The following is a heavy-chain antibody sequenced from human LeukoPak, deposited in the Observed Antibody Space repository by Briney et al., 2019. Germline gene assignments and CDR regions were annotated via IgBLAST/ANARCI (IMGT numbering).Heavy chain of an antibody. D-gene: IGHD3-10*01. CDR1: GFTFSSYW. J-gene: IGHJ4*02. CDR2: INSDGSST. V-gene: IGHV3-74*01. Sequence: GGSLRLSCAASGFTFSSYWMHWVRQAPGKGLAWVSRINSDGSSTSYADSVKGRFTISRDNAKNTLYLQMNSLRAEDTAVYYCARGSVRGVRGVNPSDYWGQGTLVTVSS. CDR3: ARGSVRGVRGVNPSDY.